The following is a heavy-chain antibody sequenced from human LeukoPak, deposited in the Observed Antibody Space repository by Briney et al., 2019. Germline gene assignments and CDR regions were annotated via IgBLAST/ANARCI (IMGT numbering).Heavy chain of an antibody. Sequence: PGGSLRLSCAASGFTFSDHYMSWVRQAPGKGLEWVSFISSSSSIYYADSVKGRFTISRDNAKNSLYLQMNSLRAEDTAVYYCAKYSSSPSKAFDIWGHGTMVTVSS. CDR1: GFTFSDHY. CDR3: AKYSSSPSKAFDI. D-gene: IGHD6-6*01. J-gene: IGHJ3*02. CDR2: ISSSSSI. V-gene: IGHV3-69-1*01.